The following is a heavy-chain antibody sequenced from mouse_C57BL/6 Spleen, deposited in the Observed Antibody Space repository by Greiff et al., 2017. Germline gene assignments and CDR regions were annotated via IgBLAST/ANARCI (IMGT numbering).Heavy chain of an antibody. CDR2: IYPGSGST. CDR3: ARSVSFAY. V-gene: IGHV1-55*01. Sequence: VQRVESGAELVKPGASVKMSCKASGYTFTSYWITWVKQRPGQGLEWIGDIYPGSGSTNYNEKFKSKATLTVDTSSSTAYMQLSSLASEDSAVYYCARSVSFAYWGQGTLVTVSA. D-gene: IGHD6-2*01. CDR1: GYTFTSYW. J-gene: IGHJ3*01.